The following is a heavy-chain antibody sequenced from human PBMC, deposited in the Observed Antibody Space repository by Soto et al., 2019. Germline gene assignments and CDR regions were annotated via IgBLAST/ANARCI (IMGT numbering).Heavy chain of an antibody. V-gene: IGHV4-34*01. CDR2: INHSGST. J-gene: IGHJ4*02. Sequence: SETLSLTCAVYGGSFSGYYWSWIRQPPGKGLEWIGEINHSGSTNYNPSLKSRVTISVDTSKNQFSLKLSSVTAADTAVYYCGRGYCSSTSCYAGRINFDYWGQGTLVTVSS. CDR1: GGSFSGYY. D-gene: IGHD2-2*01. CDR3: GRGYCSSTSCYAGRINFDY.